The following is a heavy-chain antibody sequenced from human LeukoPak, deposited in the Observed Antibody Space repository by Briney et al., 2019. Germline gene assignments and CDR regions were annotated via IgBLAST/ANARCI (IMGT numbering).Heavy chain of an antibody. Sequence: GESLRLSCAASGFTFSSYAMSWVRQAPGKGLEWVSAISGSGGSTYYADSVKGRFTISRDNAKNTLYLQMNSLRAEDTAVYYCATGGGYSYGGDYFDYWGQGTLVTVSS. CDR3: ATGGGYSYGGDYFDY. J-gene: IGHJ4*02. V-gene: IGHV3-23*01. D-gene: IGHD5-18*01. CDR2: ISGSGGST. CDR1: GFTFSSYA.